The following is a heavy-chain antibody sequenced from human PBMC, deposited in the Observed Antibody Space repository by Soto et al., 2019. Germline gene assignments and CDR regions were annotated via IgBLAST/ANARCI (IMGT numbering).Heavy chain of an antibody. D-gene: IGHD6-19*01. J-gene: IGHJ5*02. Sequence: AETLSLTCTVSGCSISSYYWSWIRQPPGKGLEWIGYIYYSGSTNYNPSLKSRVTISVDASKNQFSLKLSSVTAADTAVYYCARLEAVAGPANWFDPWGQGTLVTVSS. CDR1: GCSISSYY. CDR2: IYYSGST. CDR3: ARLEAVAGPANWFDP. V-gene: IGHV4-59*01.